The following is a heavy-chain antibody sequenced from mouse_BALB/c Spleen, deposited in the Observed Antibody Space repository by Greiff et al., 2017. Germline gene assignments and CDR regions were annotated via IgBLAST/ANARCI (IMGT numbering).Heavy chain of an antibody. CDR1: GYSITSDYA. V-gene: IGHV3-2*02. D-gene: IGHD3-2*01. CDR2: ISYSGST. J-gene: IGHJ3*01. Sequence: VQLQQSGPGLVKPSQSLSLTCTVTGYSITSDYAWNWIRQFPGNKLEWMGYISYSGSTSYNPSLKSRISITRDTSKNQFFLQLNSVTTEDTATYYCAKTARAPFAYWGQGTLVTVSA. CDR3: AKTARAPFAY.